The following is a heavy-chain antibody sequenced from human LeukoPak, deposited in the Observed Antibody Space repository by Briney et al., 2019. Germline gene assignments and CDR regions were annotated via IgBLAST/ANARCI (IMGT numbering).Heavy chain of an antibody. J-gene: IGHJ6*03. CDR2: IYYSGTT. D-gene: IGHD6-13*01. CDR1: GGSISSYY. V-gene: IGHV4-59*01. Sequence: SETLSLTCTVSGGSISSYYWNWIRQPPGKGLEWIGYIYYSGTTNYNPSLKSRVSMSVDTSKNQFSLKLSSVTAADTAVYYCARGFQRSSWYFSAVARSSWDYYMDVWGKGTTVTISS. CDR3: ARGFQRSSWYFSAVARSSWDYYMDV.